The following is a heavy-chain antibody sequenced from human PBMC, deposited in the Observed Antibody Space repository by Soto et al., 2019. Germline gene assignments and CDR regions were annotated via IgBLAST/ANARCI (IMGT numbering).Heavy chain of an antibody. J-gene: IGHJ4*02. CDR3: ARAEYYDSSGYYDY. V-gene: IGHV4-59*01. Sequence: SETLSLTCTVSGGSISSYYWSWIRQPPGKGLEWIGYIYYSGSTNYNPSLKSRVTISVDTSKNQFSLKLSSVTAADTAVYYCARAEYYDSSGYYDYWGQGTLVTVSS. CDR2: IYYSGST. CDR1: GGSISSYY. D-gene: IGHD3-22*01.